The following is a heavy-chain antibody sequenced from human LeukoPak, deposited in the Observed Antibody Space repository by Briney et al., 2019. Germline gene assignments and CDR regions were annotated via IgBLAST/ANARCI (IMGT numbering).Heavy chain of an antibody. CDR1: GGSFSSYD. J-gene: IGHJ6*03. D-gene: IGHD2-2*01. CDR3: ARTTEGYCSSASCFGFSYSYYMDV. CDR2: IYYGGST. Sequence: SETLTLTCTVSGGSFSSYDWHWIRQPPGKGLEWMGYIYYGGSTNYNPSLKSRVTISVDTSKNQFSLKLSSVIAADTAVYYCARTTEGYCSSASCFGFSYSYYMDVWGKGTTVTISS. V-gene: IGHV4-59*01.